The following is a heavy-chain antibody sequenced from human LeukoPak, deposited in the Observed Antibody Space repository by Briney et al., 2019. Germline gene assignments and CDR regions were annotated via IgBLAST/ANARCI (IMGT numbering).Heavy chain of an antibody. V-gene: IGHV1-8*01. CDR3: ASTPKYYYDSSGYHGN. J-gene: IGHJ4*02. CDR1: GYTFTSYD. CDR2: MNPNSGNT. D-gene: IGHD3-22*01. Sequence: ASVKVSCKASGYTFTSYDINWVRQAPGQGPEWMGWMNPNSGNTGYAQKFQGRVTMTRNTSISTAYMELSSLRSEDTAVYYCASTPKYYYDSSGYHGNWGQGTLVTVSS.